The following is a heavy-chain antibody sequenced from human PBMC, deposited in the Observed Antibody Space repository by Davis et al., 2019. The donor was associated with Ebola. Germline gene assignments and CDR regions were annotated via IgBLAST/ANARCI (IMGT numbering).Heavy chain of an antibody. D-gene: IGHD3-22*01. J-gene: IGHJ6*02. V-gene: IGHV1-18*04. CDR2: ISAYNT. Sequence: ASVKVSCKASGYTFTSYGISWVRQAPGQGLEWMGWISAYNTNYAQKLQGRVTMTTDTSTSTAYMELRSLRSDDTAVYYCARDRGYYYDSSGYQYYYYYGMDVWGQGTTVTVSS. CDR3: ARDRGYYYDSSGYQYYYYYGMDV. CDR1: GYTFTSYG.